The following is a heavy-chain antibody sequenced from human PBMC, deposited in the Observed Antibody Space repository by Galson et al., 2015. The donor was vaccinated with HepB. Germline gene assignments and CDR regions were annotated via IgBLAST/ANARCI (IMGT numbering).Heavy chain of an antibody. D-gene: IGHD2-2*01. CDR3: ARGGASIVVVPAAISYYYYYGMDV. V-gene: IGHV4-31*03. Sequence: TLSLTCTVSGGSISSGGYYWSWIRQHPGKGLEWIGYIYYSGSTYYNPSLKSRVTISVDTSKNQFSLKLSSVTAADTAVYYCARGGASIVVVPAAISYYYYYGMDVWGQGTTVTVSS. J-gene: IGHJ6*02. CDR2: IYYSGST. CDR1: GGSISSGGYY.